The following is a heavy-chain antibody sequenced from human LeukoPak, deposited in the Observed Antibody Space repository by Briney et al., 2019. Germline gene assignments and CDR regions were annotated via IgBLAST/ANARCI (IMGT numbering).Heavy chain of an antibody. CDR1: GFTFDDYA. Sequence: PGRSLRLSCAAAGFTFDDYAMHWVRQAPGKGLEWVSTINWNSGRMEYADSVKGRFTISRDNAKNSLYLQMNSLRDEETALYYCAKDGQRRAVSVVTYMDVWGKGTTVTVSS. J-gene: IGHJ6*03. D-gene: IGHD6-19*01. CDR2: INWNSGRM. V-gene: IGHV3-9*01. CDR3: AKDGQRRAVSVVTYMDV.